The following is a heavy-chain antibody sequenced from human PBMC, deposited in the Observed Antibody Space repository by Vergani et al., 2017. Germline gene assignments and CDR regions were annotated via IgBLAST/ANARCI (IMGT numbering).Heavy chain of an antibody. J-gene: IGHJ4*02. D-gene: IGHD6-6*01. V-gene: IGHV3-30*18. Sequence: VQLVESGGGLVQPGGCLRLSCAASGFTFSSYGMHWVRQAPGKGLEWVAVISYDGSNKYYADSVKGRFTISRDNSKNTLYLQMNSLRAEDTAVYYCAKDPGGWQLDDYFDYWGQGTLVTVSS. CDR1: GFTFSSYG. CDR2: ISYDGSNK. CDR3: AKDPGGWQLDDYFDY.